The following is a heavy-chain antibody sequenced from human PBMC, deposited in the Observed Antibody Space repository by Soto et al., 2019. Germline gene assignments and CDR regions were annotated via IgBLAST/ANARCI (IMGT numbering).Heavy chain of an antibody. V-gene: IGHV1-46*01. J-gene: IGHJ6*02. CDR1: GYSFTSYY. D-gene: IGHD2-21*01. CDR3: ARDRSSHSPCCGMDF. Sequence: QVQLVQSGAALKKPGASVNLSCEASGYSFTSYYIYWVRQPPGQGLEWMAIIDPSDGRTDFARNFQDRVNVAANTLSNTAYMELRGLTSAASACCFCARDRSSHSPCCGMDFWGQGTKVTGTS. CDR2: IDPSDGRT.